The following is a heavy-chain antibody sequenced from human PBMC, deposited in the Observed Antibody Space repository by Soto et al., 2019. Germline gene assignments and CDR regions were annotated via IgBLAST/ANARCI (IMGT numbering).Heavy chain of an antibody. CDR3: ARDPPIAARRPPIHWFDP. CDR1: GGTFSSYA. V-gene: IGHV1-69*06. J-gene: IGHJ5*02. D-gene: IGHD6-6*01. Sequence: QVQLVQSGAEVKKPGSSVKVSCKASGGTFSSYAISWVRQAPGQGLEWMGGIIPIFGTANYAQKFQGRVTITADKSTSTAYMELSSLRSEDTAVYYCARDPPIAARRPPIHWFDPWGQGTLVTVSS. CDR2: IIPIFGTA.